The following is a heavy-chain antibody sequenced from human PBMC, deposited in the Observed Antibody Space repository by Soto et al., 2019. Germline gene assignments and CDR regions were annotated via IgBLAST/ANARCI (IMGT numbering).Heavy chain of an antibody. J-gene: IGHJ3*02. D-gene: IGHD1-26*01. V-gene: IGHV3-23*01. CDR3: AKPLYRGSFSLRTSHTLDI. CDR1: GFTFSNYA. CDR2: MSGSGGNT. Sequence: AGGSLRLSCAASGFTFSNYAMRWVRQAPGKGLEWVSAMSGSGGNTFYADSVKGRFTMARDNAKNTPYLQMNSLRAQDTAVYYCAKPLYRGSFSLRTSHTLDIWGQGTMVTVSS.